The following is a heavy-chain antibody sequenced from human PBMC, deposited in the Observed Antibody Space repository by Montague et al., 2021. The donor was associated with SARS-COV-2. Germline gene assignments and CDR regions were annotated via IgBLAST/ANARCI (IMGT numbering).Heavy chain of an antibody. CDR3: AKGQKIQWLVFNSAPDWFDP. V-gene: IGHV3-9*01. J-gene: IGHJ5*02. CDR1: GFPFDDYV. CDR2: IGWRSGSI. D-gene: IGHD5-12*01. Sequence: SLRLSCAASGFPFDDYVMHLVRQAPGKGLEWVSGIGWRSGSIGYADSVKGRFTISRDNAKNSLYLQMNSLRAEDTALYHCAKGQKIQWLVFNSAPDWFDPWGQGTLVTVSS.